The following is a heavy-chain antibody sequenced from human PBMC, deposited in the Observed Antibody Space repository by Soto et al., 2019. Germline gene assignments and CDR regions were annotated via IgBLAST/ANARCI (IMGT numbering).Heavy chain of an antibody. CDR3: ARSGAWIPDY. CDR1: GVSLSGYY. D-gene: IGHD5-18*01. CDR2: IDESGIT. J-gene: IGHJ4*02. V-gene: IGHV4-34*01. Sequence: QVQVQQWGAGLLKPSETLSLTCSVYGVSLSGYYWSWIRQPPGKGLEWIGEIDESGITNYNSSLKSRVTISIDTSNRQLSLRLRSVNAADTAVYYCARSGAWIPDYWGQGILVTVSS.